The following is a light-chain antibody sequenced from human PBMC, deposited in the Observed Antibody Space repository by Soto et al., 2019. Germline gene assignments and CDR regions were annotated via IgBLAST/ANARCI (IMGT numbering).Light chain of an antibody. CDR2: GAS. CDR3: QQYDDWPQLP. J-gene: IGKJ4*01. V-gene: IGKV3-15*01. Sequence: EIVMTQSPVTLSVSPGERATLSCRASQSVGTNLAWYQQKPGQAPGLLISGASTRATGIPARVSGSGSGTEFTLTISSRQSEDFAIYYCQQYDDWPQLPFGGGPKLEIK. CDR1: QSVGTN.